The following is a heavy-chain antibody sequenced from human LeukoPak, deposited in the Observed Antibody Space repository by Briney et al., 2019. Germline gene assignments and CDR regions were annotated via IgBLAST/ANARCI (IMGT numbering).Heavy chain of an antibody. CDR3: AKAGGGSYRVAYFDY. V-gene: IGHV3-30*18. D-gene: IGHD1-26*01. Sequence: GRSLRLSCAASGFTFSSYGMRWVRQAPGKGLEWVAVISYDGSNKYYADSVKGRFTISRDNSKNTLYLQMNSLRAEDTAVYYCAKAGGGSYRVAYFDYWGEGTLVTVSS. CDR1: GFTFSSYG. CDR2: ISYDGSNK. J-gene: IGHJ4*02.